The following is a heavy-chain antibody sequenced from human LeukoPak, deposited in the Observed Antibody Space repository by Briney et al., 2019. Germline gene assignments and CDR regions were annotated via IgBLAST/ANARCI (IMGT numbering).Heavy chain of an antibody. CDR1: GFTFSTYW. CDR3: ARSGHYGYFDY. D-gene: IGHD3-10*01. J-gene: IGHJ4*02. CDR2: MKRDGSEI. V-gene: IGHV3-7*01. Sequence: GGSLRLSCSASGFTFSTYWMSWVRQAPGKGLEWVANMKRDGSEIYYVDSVKGRFTISRDNSKNTLYLQMNSLRAEDTAVYYCARSGHYGYFDYWGQGTLVTVSS.